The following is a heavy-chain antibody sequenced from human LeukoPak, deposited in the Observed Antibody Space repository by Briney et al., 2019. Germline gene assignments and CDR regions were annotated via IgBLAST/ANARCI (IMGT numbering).Heavy chain of an antibody. J-gene: IGHJ4*02. Sequence: GRSLRLSCAASGFTFSSYAMHWVRQAPGKGLEWVAVISYDGSNKYYADSVKGRFTISRDNSKNTLYLQMNSLRAEDTAVYYCARERPLHYYDSSGYYDYWGQGTLVTVSS. V-gene: IGHV3-30-3*01. CDR2: ISYDGSNK. CDR1: GFTFSSYA. CDR3: ARERPLHYYDSSGYYDY. D-gene: IGHD3-22*01.